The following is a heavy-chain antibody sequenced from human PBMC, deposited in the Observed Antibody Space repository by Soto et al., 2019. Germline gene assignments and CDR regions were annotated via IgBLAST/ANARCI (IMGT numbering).Heavy chain of an antibody. CDR2: ISGSGDST. D-gene: IGHD2-21*01. Sequence: PGGSLRLSCAASGFTFSTYAMSWVRQAPGKGLEWVSVISGSGDSTYYADSVKGRFTISRDNSKNTLYLQMNSLRAEDTAVYYCARLSGDHSAFFSYGMDAWGQGTTVTVSS. J-gene: IGHJ6*02. CDR3: ARLSGDHSAFFSYGMDA. V-gene: IGHV3-23*01. CDR1: GFTFSTYA.